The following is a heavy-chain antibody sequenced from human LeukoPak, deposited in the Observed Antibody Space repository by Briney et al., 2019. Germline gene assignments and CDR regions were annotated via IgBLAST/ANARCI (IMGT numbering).Heavy chain of an antibody. V-gene: IGHV1-8*01. CDR3: ARGFYDSSGYYYYYYGMDV. CDR2: MNPNSGNT. D-gene: IGHD3-22*01. Sequence: EASVKVSCKASGYTLTSYDINWVRQATGQGLEWMGWMNPNSGNTGYAQKFQGRVTMTRNTSISTAYMELSSLRSEDTAVYYCARGFYDSSGYYYYYYGMDVWGQGTTVTVSS. J-gene: IGHJ6*02. CDR1: GYTLTSYD.